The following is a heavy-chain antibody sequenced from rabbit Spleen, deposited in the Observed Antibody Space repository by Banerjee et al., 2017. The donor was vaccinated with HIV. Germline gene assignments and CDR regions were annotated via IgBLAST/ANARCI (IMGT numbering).Heavy chain of an antibody. V-gene: IGHV1S45*01. Sequence: QEHLKESGGGLVQPGGSLKLSCTASGFTLSSYHMNWVRQAPGKGLELIGCINTASAKSYYASWAKGRFTISKTSSTTVTLQITSLTAADTATYFCARDLTGVIGWNFYLWGPGTLVTVS. J-gene: IGHJ4*01. D-gene: IGHD1-1*01. CDR2: INTASAKS. CDR1: GFTLSSYHM. CDR3: ARDLTGVIGWNFYL.